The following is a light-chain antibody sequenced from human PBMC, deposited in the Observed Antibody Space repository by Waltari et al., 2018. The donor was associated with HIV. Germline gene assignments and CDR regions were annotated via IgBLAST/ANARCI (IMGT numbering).Light chain of an antibody. V-gene: IGLV2-14*03. J-gene: IGLJ3*02. Sequence: QSALTQPASVSGSPGQSITISCTGTSSDIGGYNYVSWYQQHPDKAPKLIIFDVTNRPSGVSYRFSGSKSGNTASLTISGLQAEDEADYYCSSYTTSITWVFGGGTKLTVL. CDR1: SSDIGGYNY. CDR2: DVT. CDR3: SSYTTSITWV.